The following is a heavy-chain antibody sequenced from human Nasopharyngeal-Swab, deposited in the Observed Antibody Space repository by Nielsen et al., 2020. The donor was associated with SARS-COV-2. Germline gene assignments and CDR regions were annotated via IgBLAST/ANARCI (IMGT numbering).Heavy chain of an antibody. D-gene: IGHD6-13*01. CDR2: INAGNGNT. Sequence: ASVTVSCKASGYTFTSYAMHWVRQAPGQRLEWMGWINAGNGNTKYSQKFQGRVTITRDTSASTAYMELSSLRSEDTAVYYCASDLHPYSSSWYGGFDYWGQGTLVTVSS. J-gene: IGHJ4*02. CDR3: ASDLHPYSSSWYGGFDY. V-gene: IGHV1-3*01. CDR1: GYTFTSYA.